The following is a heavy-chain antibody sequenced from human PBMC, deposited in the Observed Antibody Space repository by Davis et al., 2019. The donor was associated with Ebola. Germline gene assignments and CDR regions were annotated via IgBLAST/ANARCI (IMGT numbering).Heavy chain of an antibody. V-gene: IGHV1-2*06. CDR3: ARGEARDCTNGVCYYYYYGMDV. J-gene: IGHJ6*04. CDR1: GYTFTGYY. D-gene: IGHD2-8*01. CDR2: INPNSGGT. Sequence: ASVKVSCKASGYTFTGYYMHWVRQAPGQGLEWMGRINPNSGGTNYAQKLQGRVTMTTDTSTSTAYMELRSLRSDDTAVYYCARGEARDCTNGVCYYYYYGMDVWGKGTTVTVSS.